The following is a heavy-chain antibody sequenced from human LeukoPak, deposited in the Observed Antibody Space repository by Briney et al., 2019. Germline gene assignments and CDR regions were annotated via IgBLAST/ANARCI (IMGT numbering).Heavy chain of an antibody. CDR3: ASLRDYYYGMDV. D-gene: IGHD4-17*01. Sequence: GGSLRLSCAASGFTGGSNYMSWVRQAPGKGLEWVSVIYSGGSTYYADSVKGRFTISRDNSKNTLYLQMNSLRAEDTAVYYCASLRDYYYGMDVWGQGTTVTVSS. CDR1: GFTGGSNY. J-gene: IGHJ6*02. V-gene: IGHV3-66*01. CDR2: IYSGGST.